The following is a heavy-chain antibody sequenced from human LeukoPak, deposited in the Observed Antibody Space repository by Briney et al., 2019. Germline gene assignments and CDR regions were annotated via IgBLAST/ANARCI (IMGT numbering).Heavy chain of an antibody. CDR2: IFHSGST. J-gene: IGHJ1*01. V-gene: IGHV4-38-2*02. CDR1: GYSIRNGYY. D-gene: IGHD4-11*01. CDR3: ARHAAIRNYVGSLDS. Sequence: PSETLSLTCTVSGYSIRNGYYWGWIRQPPGKGLEWIGSIFHSGSTYRSPSLRSRVTISVDTSKNQFSLKVDSLTAADTSVYFCARHAAIRNYVGSLDSWGQGTLVTVSS.